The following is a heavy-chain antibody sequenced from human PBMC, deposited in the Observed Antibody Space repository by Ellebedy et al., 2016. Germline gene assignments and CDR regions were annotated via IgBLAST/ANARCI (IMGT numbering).Heavy chain of an antibody. J-gene: IGHJ4*02. D-gene: IGHD5-18*01. CDR2: MYYSGRR. CDR3: ARGGNRGYSYGDFDS. V-gene: IGHV4-39*06. Sequence: SETLSLTCTVSGGSISNTIYYWGWIRQSPGKGLEWIGSMYYSGRRYYNPFLKSRVTISVDTSKNQFILKLSSVTAADTAVYFCARGGNRGYSYGDFDSWGQGTLVTVSP. CDR1: GGSISNTIYY.